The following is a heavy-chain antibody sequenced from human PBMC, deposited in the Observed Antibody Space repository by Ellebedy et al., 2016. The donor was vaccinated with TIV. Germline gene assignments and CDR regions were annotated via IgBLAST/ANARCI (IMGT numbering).Heavy chain of an antibody. Sequence: GESLKISXAAPGFTFNNYAMNWVRQAPGKGLEWVSGVSGSGSRTFYADSVKGRFTVSRDNSKNTLYLQMNSLRADDTAVYYCARGGGEASGSKGYWGQGTLVTVPS. V-gene: IGHV3-23*01. J-gene: IGHJ4*02. CDR1: GFTFNNYA. CDR2: VSGSGSRT. D-gene: IGHD3-10*01. CDR3: ARGGGEASGSKGY.